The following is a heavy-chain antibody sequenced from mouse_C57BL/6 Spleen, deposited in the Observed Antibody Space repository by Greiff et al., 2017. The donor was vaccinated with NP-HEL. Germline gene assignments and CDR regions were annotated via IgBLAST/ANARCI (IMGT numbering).Heavy chain of an antibody. CDR1: GFTFSDAW. Sequence: EVKLVESGGGLVQPGGSMKLSCAASGFTFSDAWMDWVRQSPEKGLEWVAEIRNKANNHATYYAESVKGRFTISRDDSKSSVYLQMNSLRAEDTGIYYWTSITTVVETFDYWGQGTTLTVSS. CDR2: IRNKANNHAT. J-gene: IGHJ2*01. V-gene: IGHV6-6*01. D-gene: IGHD1-1*01. CDR3: TSITTVVETFDY.